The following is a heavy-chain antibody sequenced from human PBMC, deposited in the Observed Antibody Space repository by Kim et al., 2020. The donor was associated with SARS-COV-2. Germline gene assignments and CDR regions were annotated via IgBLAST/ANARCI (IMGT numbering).Heavy chain of an antibody. Sequence: GGSLRLSCAASGVIISPYGMHWARQAAGKGLEWVAVIWSDGNDKYANSVKGRFTVARDNSKNTVYLQMNSLRVDDTAIYYCAKDRRGYSPLESWGQGT. J-gene: IGHJ4*02. CDR3: AKDRRGYSPLES. D-gene: IGHD3-22*01. CDR1: GVIISPYG. CDR2: IWSDGNDK. V-gene: IGHV3-33*06.